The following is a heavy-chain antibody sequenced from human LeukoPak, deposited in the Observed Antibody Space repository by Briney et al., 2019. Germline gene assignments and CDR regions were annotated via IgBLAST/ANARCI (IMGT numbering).Heavy chain of an antibody. J-gene: IGHJ4*02. Sequence: SVKVSCKASGGTFSCYAISWVRQAPGQGLEWMGGIIPIFGTANYAQKFQGRVTITADESTSTAYMELSSLRSEDTAVYYCARDLGVVTAASDYWGQRTLVTVSS. CDR2: IIPIFGTA. V-gene: IGHV1-69*01. CDR3: ARDLGVVTAASDY. CDR1: GGTFSCYA. D-gene: IGHD2-21*02.